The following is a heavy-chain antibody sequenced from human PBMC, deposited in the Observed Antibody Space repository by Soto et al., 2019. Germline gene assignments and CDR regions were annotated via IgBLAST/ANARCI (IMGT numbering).Heavy chain of an antibody. J-gene: IGHJ6*02. D-gene: IGHD5-12*01. CDR2: IKQDGSEK. CDR1: GFTFSSYW. V-gene: IGHV3-7*02. Sequence: PGGSLRLSCAASGFTFSSYWMSWVRQAPGKGLEWVANIKQDGSEKYYVDSVKGRFTISRDNAKNSLYLQMNSLRPEDTAVYYCARLTPQMATIFSGSYGMDVWGQGTTVTAP. CDR3: ARLTPQMATIFSGSYGMDV.